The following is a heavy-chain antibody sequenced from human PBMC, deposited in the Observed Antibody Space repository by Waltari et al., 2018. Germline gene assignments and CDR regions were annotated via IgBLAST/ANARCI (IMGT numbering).Heavy chain of an antibody. CDR1: GFTFGNSA. V-gene: IGHV3-23*01. J-gene: IGHJ3*02. Sequence: EVQLLESGGGLVQPGGSLRLSCAASGFTFGNSALSWVRQAPGKGLEWISGISGSSSSTYYADSVKGRFTISRDNSKNTLYLQMNSLRAEDTAVYFCAKVEGGIVTRYYALDIWGQGTMVTVSS. CDR2: ISGSSSST. D-gene: IGHD3-16*02. CDR3: AKVEGGIVTRYYALDI.